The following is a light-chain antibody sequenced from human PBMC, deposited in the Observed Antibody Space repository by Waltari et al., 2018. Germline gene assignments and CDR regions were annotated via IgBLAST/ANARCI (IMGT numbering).Light chain of an antibody. CDR3: SSYAGGSSLM. Sequence: QSALTQPPSASGSPGPSITIPCPGLRTDVEGYDPFFWYQQHPGKAPKRLIYEVTKRPSGVPDRFSGSKSDNTASLAVSGLQAEDEADYYCSSYAGGSSLMFGGGTKLTVL. V-gene: IGLV2-8*01. CDR1: RTDVEGYDP. J-gene: IGLJ3*02. CDR2: EVT.